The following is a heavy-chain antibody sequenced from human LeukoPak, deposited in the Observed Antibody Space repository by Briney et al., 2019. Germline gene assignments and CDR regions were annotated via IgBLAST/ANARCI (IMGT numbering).Heavy chain of an antibody. CDR1: GFTVSSNH. J-gene: IGHJ4*02. Sequence: GGSLRLSCAASGFTVSSNHMNWVRQAPGKGLQWVSVLYSGGSTFYADSVKGRFTVSRDNSKNTLLLQMNSLRAEDTAVYYCARAGDAYYSDYWGQGTLVTVSS. CDR3: ARAGDAYYSDY. CDR2: LYSGGST. D-gene: IGHD1-26*01. V-gene: IGHV3-53*01.